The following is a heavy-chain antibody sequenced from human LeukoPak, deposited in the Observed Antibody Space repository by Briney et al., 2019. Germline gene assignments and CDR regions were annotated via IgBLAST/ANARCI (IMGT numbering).Heavy chain of an antibody. CDR2: IYYSGST. CDR3: ARISGWPYYFDY. Sequence: SETLSLTCTVSGGSISSYYWSWIRQPPGKGLEWIGYIYYSGSTNYIPSLKSRVTISVDTSKNQFSLKLSSVTAADTAVYYCARISGWPYYFDYWGQGTLVTVSS. V-gene: IGHV4-59*01. CDR1: GGSISSYY. D-gene: IGHD6-19*01. J-gene: IGHJ4*02.